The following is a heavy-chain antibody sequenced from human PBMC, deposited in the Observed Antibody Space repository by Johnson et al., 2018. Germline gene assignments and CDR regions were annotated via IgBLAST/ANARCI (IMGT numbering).Heavy chain of an antibody. CDR1: GGTFSSYA. CDR2: IIPIFGTA. CDR3: ARDHPTYYYYSSGYYADAFDI. D-gene: IGHD3-22*01. J-gene: IGHJ3*02. V-gene: IGHV1-69*12. Sequence: QVQLVQSGAEVKKPGASVKVSCKASGGTFSSYAISWVRQAPGQGLEWMGGIIPIFGTANYAQKFQGRVTITADESTSTAYMELSSLRSEDTAGYYCARDHPTYYYYSSGYYADAFDIWGQGTMVTVSS.